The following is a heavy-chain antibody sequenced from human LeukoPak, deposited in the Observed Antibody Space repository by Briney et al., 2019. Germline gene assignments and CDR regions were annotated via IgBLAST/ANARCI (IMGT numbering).Heavy chain of an antibody. Sequence: GGSLRLSCAASGFTFSNAWMSWVRQAPGKGLEWVGRIKGKTDGGTTDYAAPVKGRFTISRDDSKNTLYLQMNSLKTEDTAVYYCTTTAVYYYGSGSYGLFDYWGQGTLVTVSS. D-gene: IGHD3-10*01. CDR2: IKGKTDGGTT. CDR1: GFTFSNAW. CDR3: TTTAVYYYGSGSYGLFDY. V-gene: IGHV3-15*01. J-gene: IGHJ4*02.